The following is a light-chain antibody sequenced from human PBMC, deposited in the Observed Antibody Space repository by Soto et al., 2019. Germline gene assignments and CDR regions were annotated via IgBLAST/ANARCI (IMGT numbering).Light chain of an antibody. Sequence: QSALTQPRSVSGSPGQSVTISCTGTSSDVGGYNYVSWYQQHPGKAPKLMIYDVSKRPSGVPDRFSGSKSGNTASLTISGLQAEDEADYYCCSYAGIWVFGGGTKLTV. CDR2: DVS. CDR3: CSYAGIWV. V-gene: IGLV2-11*01. CDR1: SSDVGGYNY. J-gene: IGLJ3*02.